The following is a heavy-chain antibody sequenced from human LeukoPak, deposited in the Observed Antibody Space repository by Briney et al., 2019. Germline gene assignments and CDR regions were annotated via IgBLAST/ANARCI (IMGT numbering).Heavy chain of an antibody. CDR1: GFTFSSYS. D-gene: IGHD4-17*01. CDR2: ISSSSSTI. CDR3: ARDGDYGGGGY. J-gene: IGHJ4*02. Sequence: PGGSLRLSCAASGFTFSSYSMNWVRQAPGKGLEWVSYISSSSSTIYYADSVKGRSTISRDNAKNSLYLQMNSLRAEDTAVYYCARDGDYGGGGYWGQGTLVTVSS. V-gene: IGHV3-48*01.